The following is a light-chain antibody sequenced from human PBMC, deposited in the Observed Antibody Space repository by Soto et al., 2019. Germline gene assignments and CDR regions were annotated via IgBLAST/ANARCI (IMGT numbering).Light chain of an antibody. Sequence: VLTQPPSASGTPGQRVTISCSGSSSNVGSNTVNWYQQLPGTAPKLLIYSNNQRPSGVPDRFSGSKSGTSASLAISGLQSGDEADYYCAAWDDSLNAYVFATGTKVTVL. CDR1: SSNVGSNT. CDR3: AAWDDSLNAYV. V-gene: IGLV1-44*01. J-gene: IGLJ1*01. CDR2: SNN.